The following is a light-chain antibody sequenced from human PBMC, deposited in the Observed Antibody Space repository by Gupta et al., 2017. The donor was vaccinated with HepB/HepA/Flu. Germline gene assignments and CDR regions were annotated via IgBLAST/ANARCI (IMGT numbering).Light chain of an antibody. V-gene: IGLV1-44*01. J-gene: IGLJ1*01. CDR3: AAWDDSLKAYV. Sequence: QSMLTQVPSASGTPGQRVTISCSGSSSNIGSNIVHRFQQLPGTAPKLLIYSDNQRPSGVPDRFSGSKSGTSAYLAISGLQSDDEADYYCAAWDDSLKAYVFGIGTKVTVL. CDR2: SDN. CDR1: SSNIGSNI.